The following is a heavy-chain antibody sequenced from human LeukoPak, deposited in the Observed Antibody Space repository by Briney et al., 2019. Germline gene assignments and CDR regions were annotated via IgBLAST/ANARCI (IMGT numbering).Heavy chain of an antibody. Sequence: GGSLRLSCAASGFTVSNNYMTWVRQAPGKGLEWVSLIHSGGSTYYADSVKGRFTISRDSSKNTLYLQMSSLRADDTAVYYCARGGLGVREYYFDYWGQGTLVTVSS. D-gene: IGHD3-10*01. CDR1: GFTVSNNY. CDR2: IHSGGST. CDR3: ARGGLGVREYYFDY. V-gene: IGHV3-66*01. J-gene: IGHJ4*02.